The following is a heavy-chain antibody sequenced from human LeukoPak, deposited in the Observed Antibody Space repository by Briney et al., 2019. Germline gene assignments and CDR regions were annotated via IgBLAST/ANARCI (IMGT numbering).Heavy chain of an antibody. CDR1: GGTFSSYA. CDR2: IIPILGIA. Sequence: GSSVKVSCKASGGTFSSYAISWVRQAPGQGLEWMGRIIPILGIANYAQKFQGRVTITADKSTSTAYMELSSLRSEDTAVYYCARDRIADSTFDYWGQGTLVTVSS. V-gene: IGHV1-69*04. CDR3: ARDRIADSTFDY. J-gene: IGHJ4*02. D-gene: IGHD2-15*01.